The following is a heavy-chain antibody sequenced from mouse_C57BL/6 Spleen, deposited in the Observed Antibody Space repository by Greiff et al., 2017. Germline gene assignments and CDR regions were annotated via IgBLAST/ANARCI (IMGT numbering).Heavy chain of an antibody. J-gene: IGHJ2*01. D-gene: IGHD4-1*01. CDR3: LAGTFDY. CDR1: GFSFNTYA. Sequence: EVQLLESGGGLVQPKGSLKLSCAASGFSFNTYAMNWVRQAPGKGLEWVGRIRSKSNNYATYSDDSVNDRFTISRDESESMLYLHMTNLKAADTAMCYCLAGTFDYWGQGTTLTVSS. CDR2: IRSKSNNYAT. V-gene: IGHV10-1*01.